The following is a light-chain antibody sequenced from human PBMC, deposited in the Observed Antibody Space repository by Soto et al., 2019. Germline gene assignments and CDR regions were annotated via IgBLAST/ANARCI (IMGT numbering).Light chain of an antibody. CDR1: TGDIHSFKS. J-gene: IGLJ2*01. CDR2: EVT. V-gene: IGLV2-14*01. Sequence: QSALTQPASVSGSPGQSITISCTGATGDIHSFKSVSWYQQHKGKAPKLIIYEVTHRPSGTPDRFSGSKSGNTASLTIAGLQTGDEADYYCDSWDNSLSVVLFGGGTKLTVL. CDR3: DSWDNSLSVVL.